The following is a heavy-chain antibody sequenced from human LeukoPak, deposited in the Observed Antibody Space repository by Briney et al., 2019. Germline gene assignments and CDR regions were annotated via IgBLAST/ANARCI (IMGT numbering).Heavy chain of an antibody. CDR3: ANIAVAGTDAFDI. V-gene: IGHV3-48*01. CDR2: ISSSSSTI. Sequence: EGSLRLSCAASGFTFSSYSMNWVRQAPGKGLEWVSYISSSSSTIYYADSVKGRFTISRDNAKNSLYLQMNSLRAEDTAVYYCANIAVAGTDAFDIWGQGTMVTVSS. J-gene: IGHJ3*02. CDR1: GFTFSSYS. D-gene: IGHD6-19*01.